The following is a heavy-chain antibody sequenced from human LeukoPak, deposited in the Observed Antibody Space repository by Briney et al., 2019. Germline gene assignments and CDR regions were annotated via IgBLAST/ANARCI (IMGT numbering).Heavy chain of an antibody. CDR2: INHSGST. CDR1: GGSFSGYY. V-gene: IGHV4-34*01. Sequence: PSETLSLTCAVYGGSFSGYYWSWIRQPPGKGLEWIGEINHSGSTNYNPSLKSRVTISVDTSKNQFSLKLSSVTAADTAVYYCAVGYDFWSGYYPYFDYWGQGTLVTVSS. CDR3: AVGYDFWSGYYPYFDY. J-gene: IGHJ4*02. D-gene: IGHD3-3*01.